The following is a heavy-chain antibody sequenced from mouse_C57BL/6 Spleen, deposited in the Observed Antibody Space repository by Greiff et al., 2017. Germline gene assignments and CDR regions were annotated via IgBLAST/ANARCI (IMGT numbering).Heavy chain of an antibody. CDR1: GYTFTSYT. Sequence: VQLQQSGAELARPGASVKMSCMASGYTFTSYTMHWVKQRPGQGLEWIGYINPSSGYTKYNQKFKDKATLTADKSSSTAYMQLSSLTSEDSAVYYCARRWDEGHWYFDVWGTGTTVTVSS. J-gene: IGHJ1*03. V-gene: IGHV1-4*01. CDR2: INPSSGYT. CDR3: ARRWDEGHWYFDV. D-gene: IGHD4-1*01.